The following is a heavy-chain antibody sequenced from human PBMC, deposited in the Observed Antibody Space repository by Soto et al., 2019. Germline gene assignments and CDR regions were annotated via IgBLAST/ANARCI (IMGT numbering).Heavy chain of an antibody. V-gene: IGHV3-23*01. Sequence: GGSLRLSCAASGFTFSSYAMSWVRQAPGKGLEWVSAVSGSGGSTYYADSVKGRFTISRDNSKNTLYLQMNSLRAEDTAVYYCAKDRDQAGDRDAFDIWGQGTMVTVSS. CDR2: VSGSGGST. CDR1: GFTFSSYA. CDR3: AKDRDQAGDRDAFDI. J-gene: IGHJ3*02. D-gene: IGHD7-27*01.